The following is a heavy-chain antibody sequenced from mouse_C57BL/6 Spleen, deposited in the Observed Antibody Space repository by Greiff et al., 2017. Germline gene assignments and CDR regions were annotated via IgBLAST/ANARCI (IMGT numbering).Heavy chain of an antibody. CDR3: AKTNYGSSLYYAMDY. CDR2: IWRGGST. V-gene: IGHV2-5*01. D-gene: IGHD1-1*01. Sequence: QVQLKQSGPGLVQPSQSLSITCTVSGFSLTSYGVHWVRQSPGKGLEWLGVIWRGGSTDYNAAFMSRLSITKDNSKSQVVFKMNSLQADDTAIYYCAKTNYGSSLYYAMDYWGQGTSVTVSS. CDR1: GFSLTSYG. J-gene: IGHJ4*01.